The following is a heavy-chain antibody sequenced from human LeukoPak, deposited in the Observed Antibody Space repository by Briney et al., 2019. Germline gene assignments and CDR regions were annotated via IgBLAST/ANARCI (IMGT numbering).Heavy chain of an antibody. D-gene: IGHD4-17*01. CDR1: GFTFSSYS. CDR2: ISSSSSYI. CDR3: ARVKGAYGDSPFDX. J-gene: IGHJ4*02. V-gene: IGHV3-21*01. Sequence: GGSLRLSCAASGFTFSSYSMNWVRQAPGKGLEWVSSISSSSSYIYYADSVKGRFTISRDNAKNSLYLQMNSLRAEDTAVYYCARVKGAYGDSPFDXWGQGXLVTV.